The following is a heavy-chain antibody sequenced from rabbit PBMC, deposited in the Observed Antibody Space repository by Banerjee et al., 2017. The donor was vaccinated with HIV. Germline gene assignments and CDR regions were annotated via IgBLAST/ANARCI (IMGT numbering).Heavy chain of an antibody. D-gene: IGHD4-1*01. J-gene: IGHJ4*01. CDR3: ARRDFDSSHYNF. CDR2: IYAGSNSNT. V-gene: IGHV1S45*01. Sequence: ELVESGGGLVQPGESLKLSCKASGIDFSSYGFSWVRQAPGKGPEWIAYIYAGSNSNTWYASWAKGRFTISKTSSTTATLQMTSLTAADTATYFCARRDFDSSHYNFWGPGTLVTVS. CDR1: GIDFSSYG.